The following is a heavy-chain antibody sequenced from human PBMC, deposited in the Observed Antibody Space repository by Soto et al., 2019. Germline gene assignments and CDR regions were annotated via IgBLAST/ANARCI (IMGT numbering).Heavy chain of an antibody. CDR2: IIPIFGTA. V-gene: IGHV1-69*12. J-gene: IGHJ6*02. CDR3: ARNPDTNYYYGMDV. Sequence: QVQLVQSGAEVKKPGSSVKVSCKASGGTFSSYDISWVRQAPGQGLEWMGGIIPIFGTANYAQKFQGRVTITADESTSTAYMELSSLRSEDTAVYYCARNPDTNYYYGMDVWGQGTTVTVSS. CDR1: GGTFSSYD.